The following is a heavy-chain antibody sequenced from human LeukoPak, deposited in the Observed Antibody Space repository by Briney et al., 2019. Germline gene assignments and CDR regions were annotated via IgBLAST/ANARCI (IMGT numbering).Heavy chain of an antibody. J-gene: IGHJ6*03. D-gene: IGHD6-6*01. CDR3: ARANGDGSSANYYYYYMDV. V-gene: IGHV1-69*06. CDR1: GGTFSSYA. Sequence: ASVKVSCKASGGTFSSYAISWVRQAPGQGLEWMGGIIPIFGTANYAQKFQGRVTITADKSTSTAYMELSSLRSEDTAVYYCARANGDGSSANYYYYYMDVWGKGTTVTVSS. CDR2: IIPIFGTA.